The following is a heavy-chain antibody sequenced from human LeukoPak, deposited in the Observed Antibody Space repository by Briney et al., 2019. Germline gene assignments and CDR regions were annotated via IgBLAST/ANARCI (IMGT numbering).Heavy chain of an antibody. J-gene: IGHJ4*02. D-gene: IGHD3-9*01. V-gene: IGHV4-39*01. CDR1: GGSISSSSYY. CDR2: IYYSGST. Sequence: KPSQTLSLTCTVSGGSISSSSYYWGWIRQPPGKGLEWIGSIYYSGSTYYNPSLKSRVTISVGTSKNQFSLKLSSVTAADTAVYYCARHGPRSLLTGYYFPDYWGQGTLVTVSS. CDR3: ARHGPRSLLTGYYFPDY.